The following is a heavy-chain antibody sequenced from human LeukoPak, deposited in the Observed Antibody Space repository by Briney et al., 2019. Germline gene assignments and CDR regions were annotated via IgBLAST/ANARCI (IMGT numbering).Heavy chain of an antibody. CDR2: ISSSSSPI. D-gene: IGHD3-16*01. Sequence: PGGSLRLSCAASGLTFSSYSMNCVRQAPGKGLEWVSYISSSSSPIYYAASVKGRFTISRDNSKNTLYLQMNSLRAEDSAVYYCDACLGRGAFDIWGQGTMVTVS. CDR3: DACLGRGAFDI. J-gene: IGHJ3*02. V-gene: IGHV3-48*01. CDR1: GLTFSSYS.